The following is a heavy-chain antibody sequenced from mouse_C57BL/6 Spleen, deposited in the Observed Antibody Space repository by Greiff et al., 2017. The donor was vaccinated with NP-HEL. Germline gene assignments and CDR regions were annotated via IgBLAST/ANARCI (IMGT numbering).Heavy chain of an antibody. D-gene: IGHD2-2*01. Sequence: QVQLQQPGAELVMPGASVKLSCKASGYTFTSYWMHWVKQRPGQGLEWIGEIDPSDSYTNYNQKFKGKSTLTVDKSSSTAYMQLSSLTSEDSAVYCCAIYGYGPWFAYWGQGTLVTVSA. V-gene: IGHV1-69*01. J-gene: IGHJ3*01. CDR2: IDPSDSYT. CDR3: AIYGYGPWFAY. CDR1: GYTFTSYW.